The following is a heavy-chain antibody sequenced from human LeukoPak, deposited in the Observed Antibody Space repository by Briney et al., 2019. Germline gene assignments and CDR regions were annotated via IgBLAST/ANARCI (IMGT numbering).Heavy chain of an antibody. D-gene: IGHD1-26*01. V-gene: IGHV3-30*18. CDR2: ISYDGSNK. CDR3: AKVKRELLQFDYFDY. Sequence: GGSLRLSCAASGFTFSSYGMHWVRQAPGKGLEWVAVISYDGSNKYYADSVKGRFTISRNNSKNTLYLQMNSLRAEDTAVYYCAKVKRELLQFDYFDYWGQGTLVTVSS. J-gene: IGHJ4*02. CDR1: GFTFSSYG.